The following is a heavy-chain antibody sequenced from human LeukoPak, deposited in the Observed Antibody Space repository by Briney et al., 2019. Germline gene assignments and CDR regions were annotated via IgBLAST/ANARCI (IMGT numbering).Heavy chain of an antibody. CDR2: ITSSSRYT. Sequence: PGGSLRLSCAASVFTFSTYNMNWVRQAPGKGLEWVSSITSSSRYTFYADSVKGRFTISRDNAKNSLYLQMNSLRAEDTAVYYCARGRGAPYSGYSSSWYGYWGQGTLVTVSS. CDR1: VFTFSTYN. CDR3: ARGRGAPYSGYSSSWYGY. J-gene: IGHJ4*02. V-gene: IGHV3-21*01. D-gene: IGHD6-13*01.